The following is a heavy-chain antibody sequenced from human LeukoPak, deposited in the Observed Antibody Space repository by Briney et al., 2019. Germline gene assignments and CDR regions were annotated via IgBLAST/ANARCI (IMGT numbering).Heavy chain of an antibody. Sequence: PSETLSLTCAVYGGSFSGYYWSWIRQPPGKGLEWIGEINHSGSTNYNPSLKSRVTISVDTSKNQFSLKLSSVTAADTAVYYCARVGAGTTPYYYCYYMDVWGKGTTVTISS. D-gene: IGHD1-1*01. CDR3: ARVGAGTTPYYYCYYMDV. J-gene: IGHJ6*03. CDR2: INHSGST. CDR1: GGSFSGYY. V-gene: IGHV4-34*01.